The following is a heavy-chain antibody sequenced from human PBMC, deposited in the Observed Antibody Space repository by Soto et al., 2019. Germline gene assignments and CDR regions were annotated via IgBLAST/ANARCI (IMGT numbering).Heavy chain of an antibody. CDR1: GYTFTSYG. D-gene: IGHD6-6*01. V-gene: IGHV1-18*01. Sequence: QVQLVQSGAEVKKPGASVKVSCKASGYTFTSYGISWVRQAPGQGLEWMGWISAYNGNTNYPQKLQGRVTMTTDTSTSTAYMELRSLRSDDTAVYYCAREREDGYSSSSDFDYWGQGTLVTVSS. CDR2: ISAYNGNT. CDR3: AREREDGYSSSSDFDY. J-gene: IGHJ4*02.